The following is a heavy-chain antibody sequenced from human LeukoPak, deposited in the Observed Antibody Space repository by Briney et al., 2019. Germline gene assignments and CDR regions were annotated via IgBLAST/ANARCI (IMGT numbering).Heavy chain of an antibody. D-gene: IGHD1-26*01. J-gene: IGHJ3*02. CDR3: ARDRVGSGSYYYAFDI. Sequence: ASVKVSCKASGYTFTGYYMHWVRQAPGQGLEWMGWINPNSGGTNYAQKFQGRVTMTRDTSISTAYMELSRLRSDDTAEYYCARDRVGSGSYYYAFDIWGQGTMVTVSS. CDR2: INPNSGGT. CDR1: GYTFTGYY. V-gene: IGHV1-2*02.